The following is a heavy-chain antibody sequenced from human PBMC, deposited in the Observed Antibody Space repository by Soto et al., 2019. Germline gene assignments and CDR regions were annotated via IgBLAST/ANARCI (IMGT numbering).Heavy chain of an antibody. J-gene: IGHJ5*02. D-gene: IGHD6-13*01. CDR1: GYTFTSYG. Sequence: ASVKVSCKASGYTFTSYGISWVRQAPGQGLEWMGWISAYNGNTNYAQKIQGRVTLTTDTSTTTAYMALRSLRSDDTAVYYCARDSSTFNNWFDPWGKGTLVTVSS. V-gene: IGHV1-18*01. CDR2: ISAYNGNT. CDR3: ARDSSTFNNWFDP.